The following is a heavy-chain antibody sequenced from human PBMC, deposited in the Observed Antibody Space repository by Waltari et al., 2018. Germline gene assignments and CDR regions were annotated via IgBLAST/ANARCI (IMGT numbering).Heavy chain of an antibody. Sequence: QVQLVESGGGVVQPGRSLRLSCAASGFTFSSYAMHWVRPAPGKGLEWVAVISYDGSNKDYADAVKGRFTISRDNSKNTLYLQMNSLRAEDTAVYYCARDRDIVATTGYMDVWGKGTTVTVSS. CDR1: GFTFSSYA. CDR2: ISYDGSNK. D-gene: IGHD5-12*01. CDR3: ARDRDIVATTGYMDV. V-gene: IGHV3-30-3*01. J-gene: IGHJ6*03.